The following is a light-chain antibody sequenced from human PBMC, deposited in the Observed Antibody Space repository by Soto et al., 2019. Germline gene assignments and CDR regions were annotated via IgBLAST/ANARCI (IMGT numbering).Light chain of an antibody. Sequence: DIQLTQSPSSLSASLGDSITITCRASETISTFLNWYQVQPGKAPRLLVYGASYLQVGVPVRFRASGSGTFFTLIIDNQQREDLAYYFCQQLCCAPLTFGGGTQVDI. CDR1: ETISTF. CDR2: GAS. V-gene: IGKV1-39*01. J-gene: IGKJ4*01. CDR3: QQLCCAPLT.